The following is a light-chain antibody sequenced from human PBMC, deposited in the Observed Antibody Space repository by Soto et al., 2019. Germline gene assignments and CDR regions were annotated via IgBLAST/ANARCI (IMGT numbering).Light chain of an antibody. CDR2: SNN. V-gene: IGLV1-47*02. Sequence: QSALTQPPSASGAPGQRVTISCSGSRSNIGSNYVYWYQQLPGTAPKLVIYSNNQRPSGVPDRFSGSKSGASASLVISGLRSEDEADYYCAAWDDRLSDVIFGGGTKVTVL. CDR1: RSNIGSNY. CDR3: AAWDDRLSDVI. J-gene: IGLJ2*01.